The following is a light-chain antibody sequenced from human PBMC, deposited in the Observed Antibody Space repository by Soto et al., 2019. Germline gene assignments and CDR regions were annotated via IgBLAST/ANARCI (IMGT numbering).Light chain of an antibody. J-gene: IGKJ1*01. CDR2: DVS. V-gene: IGKV3-15*01. CDR1: QGVTTN. Sequence: EIVMTQSPATLSVAPGERATLSCRAGQGVTTNFAWYQQKSGQSPRLLIYDVSIRATGVPARFSATGSETDFTLTISGLQSEDFAVYYCQQYNNWPRTFGQGTKVDI. CDR3: QQYNNWPRT.